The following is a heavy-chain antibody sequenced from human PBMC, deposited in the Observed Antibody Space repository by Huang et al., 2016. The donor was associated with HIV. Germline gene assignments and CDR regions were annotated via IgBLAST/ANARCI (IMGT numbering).Heavy chain of an antibody. Sequence: QVHLQQWGAGLLKPSEALSLTCAVYGGSFRNYFWSWIRQPPGKGLEWIGEINHRGRTSDSPSLKSRVTISVDTSKNQFSLKLSSVTAADTAVYYCARVEINTLTGYFSSFDNWGQGTLVTVSS. CDR2: INHRGRT. CDR1: GGSFRNYF. D-gene: IGHD3-9*01. V-gene: IGHV4-34*01. J-gene: IGHJ4*02. CDR3: ARVEINTLTGYFSSFDN.